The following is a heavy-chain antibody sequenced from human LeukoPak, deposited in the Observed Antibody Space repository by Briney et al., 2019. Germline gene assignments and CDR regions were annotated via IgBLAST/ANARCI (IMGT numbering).Heavy chain of an antibody. J-gene: IGHJ4*02. D-gene: IGHD2-8*01. V-gene: IGHV1-18*01. Sequence: ASVKVSCKASGYTFTSYGISWVRQAPGQGLEWMGWISAYNGNTNYAQKLQGRVTMTTDTSTSTAHMELRSLRSDDTAVYYCARESLGYCTNGVCYGDYWGQGTLVTVSS. CDR1: GYTFTSYG. CDR3: ARESLGYCTNGVCYGDY. CDR2: ISAYNGNT.